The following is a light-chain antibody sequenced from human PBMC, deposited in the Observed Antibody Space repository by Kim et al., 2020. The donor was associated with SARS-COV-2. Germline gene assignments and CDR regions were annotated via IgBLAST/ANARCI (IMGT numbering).Light chain of an antibody. CDR2: DDN. V-gene: IGLV2-14*03. J-gene: IGLJ1*01. CDR1: SRDVGGYNS. CDR3: CSYTSSSTRV. Sequence: GQSTTLSCTGTSRDVGGYNSVSWYQQHPGKAPKIMIFDDNNRPSGVSNRFSGSKSDNTASLTISGLQPEDEADYYCCSYTSSSTRVFGTGTKVTVL.